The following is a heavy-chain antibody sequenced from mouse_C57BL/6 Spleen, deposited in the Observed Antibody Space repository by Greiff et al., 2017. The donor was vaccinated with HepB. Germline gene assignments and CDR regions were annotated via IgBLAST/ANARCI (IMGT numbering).Heavy chain of an antibody. Sequence: QVHVKQPGAELVMPGASVKLSCKASGYTFTSYWMHWVKQRPGQGLEWIGEIDPSDSYTNYNQKFKGKSTLTVDKSSSTAYMQLSSLTSEDSAVYYCARPTSYYYAMDYWGQGTSVTVSS. CDR3: ARPTSYYYAMDY. J-gene: IGHJ4*01. V-gene: IGHV1-69*01. CDR1: GYTFTSYW. D-gene: IGHD5-5*01. CDR2: IDPSDSYT.